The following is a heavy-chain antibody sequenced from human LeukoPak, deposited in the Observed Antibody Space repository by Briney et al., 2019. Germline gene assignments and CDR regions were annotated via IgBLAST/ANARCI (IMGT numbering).Heavy chain of an antibody. Sequence: SLRVCCKASVCMFSRYAVSWVREAAGQGLEWMGRIIPKLNIANYAATFEGRVTMTADKSNSTAHMDLTSLTSEDTAVYFCARDSQSHGSTYSYDSSGIYDSPTRTPFDYWGQGSLVIVSS. V-gene: IGHV1-69*04. CDR3: ARDSQSHGSTYSYDSSGIYDSPTRTPFDY. D-gene: IGHD3-22*01. CDR1: VCMFSRYA. CDR2: IIPKLNIA. J-gene: IGHJ4*02.